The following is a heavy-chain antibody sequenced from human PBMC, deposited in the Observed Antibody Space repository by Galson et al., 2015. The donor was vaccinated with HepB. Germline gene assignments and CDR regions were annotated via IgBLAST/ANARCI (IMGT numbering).Heavy chain of an antibody. D-gene: IGHD6-13*01. CDR1: GFSLSTYD. J-gene: IGHJ6*03. V-gene: IGHV1-8*01. CDR2: MDPNSGNT. CDR3: ARFPHSSSWDDSYYYMDV. Sequence: SVKVSCKASGFSLSTYDINWVRQATGQGLEWLGWMDPNSGNTGYAQKFQGRITMTRNTSISTAYMELRSLRSEDTVVYYCARFPHSSSWDDSYYYMDVWGKGTTVTVSS.